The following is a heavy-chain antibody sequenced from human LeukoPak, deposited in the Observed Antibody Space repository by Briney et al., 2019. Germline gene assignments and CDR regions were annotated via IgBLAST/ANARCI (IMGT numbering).Heavy chain of an antibody. D-gene: IGHD3-22*01. Sequence: GRSLRLSCAASGFTFSSYGMYWVRQAPGKGLEWVAVIWYDGSNKYYADSVKGRFTISRDNSKNTLCLQMNSLRAEDTAVYYCASEGIYYYDSSGYSHFDYWGQGTLVTVSS. J-gene: IGHJ4*02. CDR2: IWYDGSNK. V-gene: IGHV3-33*01. CDR3: ASEGIYYYDSSGYSHFDY. CDR1: GFTFSSYG.